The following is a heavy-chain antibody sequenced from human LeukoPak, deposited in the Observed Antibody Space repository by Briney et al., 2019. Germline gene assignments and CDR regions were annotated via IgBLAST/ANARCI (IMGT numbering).Heavy chain of an antibody. Sequence: SETLSLTCTVSGYSISSGYYWGWIRQPPGKGLEWIGSIYHSGSTYYNPSLKSRVTISVDTSKNQFSLELSSVTAADTAVYYCARVWGAPKEGLFDYWGQGTLVTVSS. D-gene: IGHD1-26*01. CDR1: GYSISSGYY. V-gene: IGHV4-38-2*02. J-gene: IGHJ4*02. CDR2: IYHSGST. CDR3: ARVWGAPKEGLFDY.